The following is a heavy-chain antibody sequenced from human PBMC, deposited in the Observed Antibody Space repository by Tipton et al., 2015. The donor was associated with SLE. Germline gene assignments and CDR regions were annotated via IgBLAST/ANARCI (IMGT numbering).Heavy chain of an antibody. Sequence: TLSLTCTVSDDSVSSAYYWAWIRQPPGKVLQWIACIYRTGTTYVNPSLKSRVSMSMDTSNNRFSLTMTSLTVADTAVYYCARSWSGRREFDYWGPGTLVTVSS. CDR3: ARSWSGRREFDY. V-gene: IGHV4-38-2*02. D-gene: IGHD1-26*01. CDR2: IYRTGTT. CDR1: DDSVSSAYY. J-gene: IGHJ4*02.